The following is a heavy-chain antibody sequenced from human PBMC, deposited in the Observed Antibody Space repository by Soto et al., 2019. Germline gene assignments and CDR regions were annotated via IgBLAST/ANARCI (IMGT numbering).Heavy chain of an antibody. Sequence: GGSLRLSCAASGFTVSSNYMSWVRQAPGKGLEWVSVIYSGGSTYYADSVKGRFTISRDNSKNTLYLQMNSLRAEDTAVYYCARDFLAPGDYGPYFGYYYYMDVWGKGTTVTVSS. J-gene: IGHJ6*03. CDR1: GFTVSSNY. D-gene: IGHD4-17*01. V-gene: IGHV3-66*01. CDR2: IYSGGST. CDR3: ARDFLAPGDYGPYFGYYYYMDV.